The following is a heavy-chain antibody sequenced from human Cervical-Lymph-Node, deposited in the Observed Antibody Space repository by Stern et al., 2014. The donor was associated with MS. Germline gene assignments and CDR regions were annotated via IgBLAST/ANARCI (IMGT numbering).Heavy chain of an antibody. V-gene: IGHV3-30*18. J-gene: IGHJ6*02. CDR3: AKSARNYYYYGVDV. CDR1: GFTFRDYG. CDR2: VSYDGNNN. Sequence: MQLVESGGGVVQPGRSLRLSCAGSGFTFRDYGIHWVRQAPGKGLEWLAVVSYDGNNNHYADSVRGRFTVSRDNSRNTLYLHMSSLRPEDTAIYYCAKSARNYYYYGVDVWGQGTTVTVSS.